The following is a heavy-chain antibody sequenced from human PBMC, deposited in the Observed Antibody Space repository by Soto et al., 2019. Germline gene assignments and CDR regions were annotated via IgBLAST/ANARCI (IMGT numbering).Heavy chain of an antibody. CDR2: IATSGNT. CDR1: GFTFSCYD. CDR3: AREYVDWGYWYFDL. Sequence: PGGSLRLSCEASGFTFSCYDMHWVGQSAGERLEWVSAIATSGNTYYAGSVKGRFTISRENAKNSLYLQINNVRAGDTAVYYCAREYVDWGYWYFDLWGRGTLVTVSS. D-gene: IGHD3-9*01. V-gene: IGHV3-13*01. J-gene: IGHJ2*01.